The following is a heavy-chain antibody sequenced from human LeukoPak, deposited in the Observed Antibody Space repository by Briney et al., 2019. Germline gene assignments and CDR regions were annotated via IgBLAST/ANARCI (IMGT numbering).Heavy chain of an antibody. Sequence: ASVKVSCKASGYTFTSYYMHWVRQAPGQGLEWMGIIHPSDGGTTYAQGFQGRVTVTRDTSTTRVSMELSSLTSEDTAVYYCARAYSGYDPNDYWGQGTLVTVSS. D-gene: IGHD5-12*01. CDR2: IHPSDGGT. CDR1: GYTFTSYY. V-gene: IGHV1-46*01. CDR3: ARAYSGYDPNDY. J-gene: IGHJ4*02.